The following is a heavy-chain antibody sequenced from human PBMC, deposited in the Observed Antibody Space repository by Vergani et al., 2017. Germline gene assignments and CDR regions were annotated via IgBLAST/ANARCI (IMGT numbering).Heavy chain of an antibody. CDR1: GFIFSDYN. Sequence: EVQVVQSGGGLVKPGGSLRLSCETSGFIFSDYNLNWVRQAPGSGLEWVASISGRSSYVNYAVSVKGRFTISRDNAKNSLFLQMNSLRAEDTAVYHCARPSAPGDYDALDIWGQGTMVTVSS. J-gene: IGHJ3*02. CDR2: ISGRSSYV. V-gene: IGHV3-21*02. CDR3: ARPSAPGDYDALDI. D-gene: IGHD4-17*01.